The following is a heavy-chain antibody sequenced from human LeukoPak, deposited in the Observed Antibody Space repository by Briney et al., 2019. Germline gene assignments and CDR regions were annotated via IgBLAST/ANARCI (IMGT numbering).Heavy chain of an antibody. CDR1: GGSISSNSYY. J-gene: IGHJ5*02. V-gene: IGHV4-39*01. D-gene: IGHD2-2*01. CDR2: IYYSGST. Sequence: SETLSLTCSVSGGSISSNSYYWGWIRQPPGKKLEWIGTIYYSGSTYYNPSLKSRVTISVDTSKNQFSLKLSSVTAADTAVYYCARRGPGMLPAAMRWFDPWGQGTLVTVSS. CDR3: ARRGPGMLPAAMRWFDP.